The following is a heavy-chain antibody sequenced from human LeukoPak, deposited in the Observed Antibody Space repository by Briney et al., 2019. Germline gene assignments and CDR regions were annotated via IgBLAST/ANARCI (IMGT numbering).Heavy chain of an antibody. CDR3: ASDSGLYYGMDV. CDR2: IYHSGST. D-gene: IGHD5-12*01. Sequence: SETLSLTCTVSGGSISSYYWIWIRQPPGKGLEWIGYIYHSGSTYYNPSLKSRVTISVDRSKNQFSLKLSSVTAADTAVYYCASDSGLYYGMDVWGQGTTVTVSS. J-gene: IGHJ6*02. V-gene: IGHV4-59*12. CDR1: GGSISSYY.